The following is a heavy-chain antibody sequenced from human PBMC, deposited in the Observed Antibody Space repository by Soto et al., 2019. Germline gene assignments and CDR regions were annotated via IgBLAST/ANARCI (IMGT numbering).Heavy chain of an antibody. J-gene: IGHJ6*02. CDR2: IYYSGST. Sequence: SETLSLTCTVSGGSISSGDYYWSWIRQPPGKGLEWIGYIYYSGSTYYNPSLKSRVTISVDTSKNQFSLKLSSVTAADTAVYYCARDYGYYDSSGYYLYYGMDVWGQGTTVTVSS. CDR1: GGSISSGDYY. V-gene: IGHV4-30-4*01. D-gene: IGHD3-22*01. CDR3: ARDYGYYDSSGYYLYYGMDV.